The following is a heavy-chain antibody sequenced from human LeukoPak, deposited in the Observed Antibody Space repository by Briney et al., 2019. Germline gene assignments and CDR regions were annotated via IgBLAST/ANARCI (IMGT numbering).Heavy chain of an antibody. Sequence: PGGSLRLSCAASGFTFSSYSMNWVRQAPGKGLEWVAVISSDGTNIYYADSVKGRFTISRDSPKNTLYLQMSSLRADDTAVYYCARGDSTLIKVDWPDTPFDYWGLGTLLTVSS. J-gene: IGHJ4*02. CDR2: ISSDGTNI. D-gene: IGHD3/OR15-3a*01. CDR1: GFTFSSYS. V-gene: IGHV3-30*03. CDR3: ARGDSTLIKVDWPDTPFDY.